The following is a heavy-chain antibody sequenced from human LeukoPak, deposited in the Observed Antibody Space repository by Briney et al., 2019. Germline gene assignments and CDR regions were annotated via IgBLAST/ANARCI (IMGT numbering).Heavy chain of an antibody. CDR1: GFTFSTYG. D-gene: IGHD1-1*01. V-gene: IGHV3-33*01. CDR2: IWFDESSE. J-gene: IGHJ6*02. CDR3: ARFWKEYYGMDV. Sequence: GGSLRLSCAASGFTFSTYGMNWVRQAPGKGLEWVAVIWFDESSEYYAESVRGRFTISRDNSKYTLYLQMNSLRGEDTAVYYCARFWKEYYGMDVWGQGTTVTVSS.